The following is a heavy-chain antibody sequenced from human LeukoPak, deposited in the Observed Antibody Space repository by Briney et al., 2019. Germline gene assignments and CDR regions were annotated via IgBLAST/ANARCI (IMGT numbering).Heavy chain of an antibody. J-gene: IGHJ4*02. CDR2: INHSGST. CDR1: GGSFSGYY. D-gene: IGHD3-10*01. V-gene: IGHV4-34*01. Sequence: SETLSLTCAVYGGSFSGYYWSWIRQPPGKGLEWIGEINHSGSTNYNPSLKSRVTISVDTSKNQFSLKLSSVTAADTAVYYCARIGYGSGSYYIQKEIDYWGQGTLVTVSS. CDR3: ARIGYGSGSYYIQKEIDY.